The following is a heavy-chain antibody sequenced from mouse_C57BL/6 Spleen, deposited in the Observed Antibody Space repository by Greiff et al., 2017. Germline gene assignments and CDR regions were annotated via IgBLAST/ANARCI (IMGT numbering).Heavy chain of an antibody. CDR3: APCNYGGFAY. D-gene: IGHD2-4*01. V-gene: IGHV14-2*01. J-gene: IGHJ3*01. CDR2: IDPDDGET. Sequence: VQLQQSGAELVKPGASVKLSCTASGFNITDYCMHWVKQRPEQGLEWIGRIDPDDGETKYAPKFQSKATLTADTSSNTAYLQLSSLTSEDTAVYCCAPCNYGGFAYWGQGTLVTVSA. CDR1: GFNITDYC.